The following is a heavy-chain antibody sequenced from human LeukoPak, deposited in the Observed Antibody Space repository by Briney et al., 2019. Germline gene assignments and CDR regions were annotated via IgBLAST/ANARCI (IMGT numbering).Heavy chain of an antibody. CDR3: ARGGLIAAGIDY. V-gene: IGHV3-33*01. CDR1: GFTFKNYA. CDR2: IWYDGSNK. D-gene: IGHD6-13*01. Sequence: GGSLRLSCSASGFTFKNYAMHWVRQAPGKGLEWVAFIWYDGSNKYSADSLKGRVTISRDNSQNMVYSQMNSLRAEDTAMYYCARGGLIAAGIDYWGQGTLVTVSS. J-gene: IGHJ4*02.